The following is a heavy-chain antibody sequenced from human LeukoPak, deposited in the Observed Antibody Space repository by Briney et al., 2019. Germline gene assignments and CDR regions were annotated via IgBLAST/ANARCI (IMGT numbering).Heavy chain of an antibody. CDR1: GFTFSSYS. V-gene: IGHV3-21*01. CDR2: ITSSSSYI. CDR3: ARDAGNSSGWNDFDY. Sequence: PGGSLRLSCAASGFTFSSYSMDWVRQAPGKGLEWVSSITSSSSYIYYADSVKGRFTISRDNAKNSLYLRMNSLRAEDTAVYYCARDAGNSSGWNDFDYWGQGTLVTVSS. D-gene: IGHD6-19*01. J-gene: IGHJ4*02.